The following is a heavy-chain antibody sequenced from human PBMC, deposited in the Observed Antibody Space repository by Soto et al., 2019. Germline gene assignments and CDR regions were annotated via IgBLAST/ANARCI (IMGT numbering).Heavy chain of an antibody. V-gene: IGHV3-23*01. CDR2: ISGSGGST. CDR1: GFTFSSYA. Sequence: EVQLLESGGGLVQPGGSLRLSCAASGFTFSSYAMSWVRQAPGKGLEWVSTISGSGGSTYYADYVKGRFAISRDNSKNTLYLQMSSLIAEDTAVYYCAKDRDGDYFYYYYMDVWGKGTTVTVSS. D-gene: IGHD4-17*01. CDR3: AKDRDGDYFYYYYMDV. J-gene: IGHJ6*03.